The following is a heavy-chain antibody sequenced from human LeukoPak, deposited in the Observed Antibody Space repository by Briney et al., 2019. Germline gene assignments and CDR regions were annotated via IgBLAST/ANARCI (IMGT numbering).Heavy chain of an antibody. Sequence: ASVKVSCKASGYTFTGYYMHWVRQAPGQGLEWMGWINPNSGGTNYAQKFQGWVTMTRDTSISTAYMELSRLRSDDTAVYYCAREEDGPNRNWFDPWGQGTLVTVSS. D-gene: IGHD2/OR15-2a*01. CDR2: INPNSGGT. CDR1: GYTFTGYY. CDR3: AREEDGPNRNWFDP. J-gene: IGHJ5*02. V-gene: IGHV1-2*04.